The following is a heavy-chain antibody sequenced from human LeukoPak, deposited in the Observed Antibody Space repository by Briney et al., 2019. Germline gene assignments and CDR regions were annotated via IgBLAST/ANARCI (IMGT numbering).Heavy chain of an antibody. CDR3: ARDVVVVVPAAISGRPEDKEYYYYGMDV. V-gene: IGHV1-2*02. Sequence: ASVKVSCKASGYTFTDYYMHWVRQAPGQGLEWMGWINPNSGGTNYAQKFQGRVTMTRDTSISTAYMELSRLRSDDTAVYYCARDVVVVVPAAISGRPEDKEYYYYGMDVWGQGTTVTVSS. J-gene: IGHJ6*02. CDR1: GYTFTDYY. D-gene: IGHD2-2*01. CDR2: INPNSGGT.